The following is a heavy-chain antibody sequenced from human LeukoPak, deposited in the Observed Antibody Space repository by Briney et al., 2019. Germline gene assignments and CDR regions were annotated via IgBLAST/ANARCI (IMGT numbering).Heavy chain of an antibody. V-gene: IGHV3-15*01. CDR1: GFTFSSYA. CDR2: IKSKTDGGTT. J-gene: IGHJ4*02. Sequence: GGSLRLSCAASGFTFSSYAMSWVRQAPGKGLEWVGRIKSKTDGGTTDYAAPVKGRFTISRDDSKNTLYLQMNSLKTEDTAVYYCTTTIVLRYFDWLEAHDYWGQGTLVTVSS. CDR3: TTTIVLRYFDWLEAHDY. D-gene: IGHD3-9*01.